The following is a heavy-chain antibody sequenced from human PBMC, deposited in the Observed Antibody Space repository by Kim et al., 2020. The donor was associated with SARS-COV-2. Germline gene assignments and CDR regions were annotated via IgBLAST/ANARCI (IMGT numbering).Heavy chain of an antibody. CDR3: ARASGYMVRGVIITNRPNWFDP. D-gene: IGHD3-10*01. CDR1: GGSFSGYY. J-gene: IGHJ5*02. CDR2: INHSGST. Sequence: SETLSLTCAVYGGSFSGYYWSWIRQPPGKGLEWIGEINHSGSTNYNPSLKSRVTISVDTSKNQFSLKLSSVTAADTAVYYCARASGYMVRGVIITNRPNWFDPWGQGTLVTVSS. V-gene: IGHV4-34*01.